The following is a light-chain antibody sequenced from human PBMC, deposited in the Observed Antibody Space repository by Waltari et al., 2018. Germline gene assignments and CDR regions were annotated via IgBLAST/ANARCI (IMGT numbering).Light chain of an antibody. J-gene: IGLJ1*01. V-gene: IGLV3-21*04. CDR3: QVWDGSTDHYV. CDR2: SDT. CDR1: IIGSQT. Sequence: SKVLTQPPSLSEAPATTARIPCGGEIIGSQTVHRYQHKPGQAPVLLIYSDTDRPSGIPERFTGSKSGTTATLTIRTVEAGDEADYYCQVWDGSTDHYVFGSGTKVTV.